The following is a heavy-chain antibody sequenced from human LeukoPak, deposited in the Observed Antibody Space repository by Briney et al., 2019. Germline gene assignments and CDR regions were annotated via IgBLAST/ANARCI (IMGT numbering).Heavy chain of an antibody. J-gene: IGHJ4*02. CDR1: GGSISSYY. D-gene: IGHD1-14*01. CDR3: ARTLNPPAIFDY. Sequence: SETLSLTCTVSGGSISSYYWSWIRQRPGKGLEWIGYIYYSGSTNYNPSLKSRVTISVDTSKNQFSLKLSSVTAADTAVYYCARTLNPPAIFDYWGQGTLVTVSS. V-gene: IGHV4-59*01. CDR2: IYYSGST.